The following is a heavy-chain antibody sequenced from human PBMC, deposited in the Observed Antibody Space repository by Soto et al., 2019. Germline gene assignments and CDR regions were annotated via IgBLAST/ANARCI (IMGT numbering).Heavy chain of an antibody. D-gene: IGHD2-2*02. Sequence: ASETLSVNCAVSGGSVSSDTHYWSWIRQPPGKRLEWIGFIYSSGSTNYNPSLKSRVTMSVDTSKNQFSLKLRSVIVADTAVYHCARFVRSCSGTTCYTRADVWGQGTTVTVYS. J-gene: IGHJ6*02. V-gene: IGHV4-61*01. CDR2: IYSSGST. CDR1: GGSVSSDTHY. CDR3: ARFVRSCSGTTCYTRADV.